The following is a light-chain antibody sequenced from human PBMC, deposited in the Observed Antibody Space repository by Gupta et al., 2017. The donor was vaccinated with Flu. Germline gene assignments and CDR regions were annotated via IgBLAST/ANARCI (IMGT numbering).Light chain of an antibody. Sequence: SYELTQSPSVPVSPGQTATVTCSGTKLGDKFVCWYQQRPGQSPVLVIYKDDKRPSGLPARFSGSNSGNTASLTISGTQAMDEDDYYCLAWDNNAWVFGGGTKLTVL. CDR3: LAWDNNAWV. CDR1: KLGDKF. V-gene: IGLV3-1*01. CDR2: KDD. J-gene: IGLJ3*02.